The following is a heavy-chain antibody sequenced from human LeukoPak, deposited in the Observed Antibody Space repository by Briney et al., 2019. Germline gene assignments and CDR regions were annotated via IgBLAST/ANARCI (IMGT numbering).Heavy chain of an antibody. CDR3: ARTYYDILTGLTWYFDL. CDR1: GGSISSYY. D-gene: IGHD3-9*01. CDR2: IYYSVST. J-gene: IGHJ2*01. Sequence: SETLSLTCTVSGGSISSYYWSWIRQPPGKGLEWIGYIYYSVSTNYNPSLKSRVTISVDTSKNQFSLKLSSVTAADTAVYYCARTYYDILTGLTWYFDLWGRGTLVTVSS. V-gene: IGHV4-59*01.